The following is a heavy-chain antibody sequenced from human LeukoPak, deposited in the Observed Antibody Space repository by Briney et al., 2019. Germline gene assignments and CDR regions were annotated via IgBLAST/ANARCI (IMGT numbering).Heavy chain of an antibody. V-gene: IGHV4-39*01. CDR2: IYHSGST. Sequence: SETLSLTCTVSGGSISSDAYYWGWIRQPPKKGLEWIGTIYHSGSTYLNPSLRSRLTISVDTSKNQFSLNLSSVTAADTAVYYCARLDGAWGYFDYWGQGILVTVSS. D-gene: IGHD3-16*01. J-gene: IGHJ4*02. CDR1: GGSISSDAYY. CDR3: ARLDGAWGYFDY.